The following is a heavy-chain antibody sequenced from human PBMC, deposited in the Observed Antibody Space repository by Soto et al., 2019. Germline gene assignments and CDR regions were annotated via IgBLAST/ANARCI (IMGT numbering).Heavy chain of an antibody. D-gene: IGHD3-22*01. Sequence: PGGSLRLSCAASGFTFSSYAMSWVRQAPGKGLEWVSAISGSGGSTYYAEYVKGRFTISRDNSKNTLYLKMNSLRAEDTAVYYCSKFLYFDSSGYYYGSMGYYFDYWGQGTLVTVSS. V-gene: IGHV3-23*01. CDR1: GFTFSSYA. CDR3: SKFLYFDSSGYYYGSMGYYFDY. J-gene: IGHJ4*02. CDR2: ISGSGGST.